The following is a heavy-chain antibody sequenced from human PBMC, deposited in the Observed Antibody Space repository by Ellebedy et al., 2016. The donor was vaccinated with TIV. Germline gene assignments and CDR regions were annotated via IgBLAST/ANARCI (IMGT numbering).Heavy chain of an antibody. CDR2: IKQDGSEK. D-gene: IGHD3-16*02. CDR3: ARVLDRRYYYGMDV. V-gene: IGHV3-7*03. Sequence: GGSLRLSCAASGFTFSSYWMSWVRQAPGKGLEWVANIKQDGSEKYYVDSVKGRFTISSDNAKNSLYLQMNSLRAEDTAVYYCARVLDRRYYYGMDVWGQGTTVTVSS. CDR1: GFTFSSYW. J-gene: IGHJ6*02.